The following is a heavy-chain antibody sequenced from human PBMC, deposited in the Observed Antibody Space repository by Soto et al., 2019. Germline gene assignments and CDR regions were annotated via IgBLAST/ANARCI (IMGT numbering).Heavy chain of an antibody. V-gene: IGHV3-21*01. J-gene: IGHJ4*02. Sequence: PGGSLRLSCAASGFTFSSYSMNWVRQTPGKGLEWVSSISSSSSYIYYADSVKGRFTISRDNAKNSLYLQMNSLRAEDTAVYYCARESSSGWYIGYWGQGTLVTVSS. D-gene: IGHD6-19*01. CDR2: ISSSSSYI. CDR3: ARESSSGWYIGY. CDR1: GFTFSSYS.